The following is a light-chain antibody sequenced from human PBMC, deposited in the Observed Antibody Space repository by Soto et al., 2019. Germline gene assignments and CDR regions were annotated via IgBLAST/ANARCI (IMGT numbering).Light chain of an antibody. CDR2: DAS. V-gene: IGKV3-11*01. CDR3: QQRSNWPPVIT. Sequence: EIVLTQSPATLSLSPGERATLSCRASQSVTTFLAWYQQKPDQAPRLLIYDASTRATGITARFSGSGSGIDFTLTIISLEPEDFAGYYCQQRSNWPPVITFGGGTKVEIK. J-gene: IGKJ4*01. CDR1: QSVTTF.